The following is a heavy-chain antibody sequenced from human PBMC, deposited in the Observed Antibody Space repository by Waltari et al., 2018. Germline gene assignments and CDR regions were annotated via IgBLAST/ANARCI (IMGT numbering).Heavy chain of an antibody. V-gene: IGHV3-30-3*01. CDR2: ISYDGGSK. Sequence: QVQLVESGGGLVQPGRSLRPSCAASGFHFSRTAMYWVRQAPGKGLDWVGHISYDGGSKYYAESVRGRFTISRDNSKDTLSLQMNNLRLEDTATYYCATHLSSALLWAGRWGQGTLVIVSS. CDR1: GFHFSRTA. CDR3: ATHLSSALLWAGR. J-gene: IGHJ4*02. D-gene: IGHD2-21*01.